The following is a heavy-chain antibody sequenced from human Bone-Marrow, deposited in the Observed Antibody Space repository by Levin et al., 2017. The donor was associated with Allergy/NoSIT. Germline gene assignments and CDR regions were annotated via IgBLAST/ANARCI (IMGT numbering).Heavy chain of an antibody. CDR3: AKDTSRQQLVQGY. CDR1: GFTFSSYG. V-gene: IGHV3-30*18. Sequence: GESLKISCAASGFTFSSYGMHWVRQAPGKGLEWVAVISYDGSNEYYADSVKGRFTISRDNSKNTLYLQMNSLRAEDTAVYYCAKDTSRQQLVQGYWGQGTLVTVSS. J-gene: IGHJ4*02. CDR2: ISYDGSNE. D-gene: IGHD6-13*01.